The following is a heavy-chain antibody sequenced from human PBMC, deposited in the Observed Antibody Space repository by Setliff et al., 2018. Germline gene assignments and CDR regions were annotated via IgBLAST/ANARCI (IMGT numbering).Heavy chain of an antibody. CDR3: ATEIYYDFWSGYGY. Sequence: ASVKVSCKVSGYRLIEVSMRWVRQAPGKGLEWMGGFDPEDGETIYAQKFQGRVTMTEDTSTDTAYMELSSLRSEDTAVYYCATEIYYDFWSGYGYWGQGTLVTVSS. CDR2: FDPEDGET. J-gene: IGHJ4*02. V-gene: IGHV1-24*01. D-gene: IGHD3-3*01. CDR1: GYRLIEVS.